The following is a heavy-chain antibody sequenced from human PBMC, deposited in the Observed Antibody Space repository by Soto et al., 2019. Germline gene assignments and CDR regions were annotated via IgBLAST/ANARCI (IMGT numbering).Heavy chain of an antibody. Sequence: EVQLVESGGGLVQPGGSLRLSCAASGFTFSNYDMHWVRQPTGKGLEWVSTIGPAADTYYPGSVKGRFTISRENAKNSLYLQMNSLRAGDTAVYYCVRGSYYGMDVWGQGTTVTVSS. V-gene: IGHV3-13*04. CDR3: VRGSYYGMDV. CDR1: GFTFSNYD. CDR2: IGPAADT. J-gene: IGHJ6*02.